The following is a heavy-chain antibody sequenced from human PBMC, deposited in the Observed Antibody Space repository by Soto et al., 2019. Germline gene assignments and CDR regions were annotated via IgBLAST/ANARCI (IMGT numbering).Heavy chain of an antibody. Sequence: ASVKVSCKASGYTFTSYGISWVRQAPGQGLEWMGWISAYNGNTNYAQKLQGRVTMTTDTSTSTAYMELRSLRSDDTAVYYCARDRRYSSGWYDRVYYYYGMDVWGQGTTVTVSS. CDR1: GYTFTSYG. D-gene: IGHD6-19*01. J-gene: IGHJ6*02. V-gene: IGHV1-18*01. CDR3: ARDRRYSSGWYDRVYYYYGMDV. CDR2: ISAYNGNT.